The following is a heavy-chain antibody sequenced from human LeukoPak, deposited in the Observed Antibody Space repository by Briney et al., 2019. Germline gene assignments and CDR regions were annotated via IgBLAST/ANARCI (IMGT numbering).Heavy chain of an antibody. J-gene: IGHJ5*01. Sequence: PSETLSLTCTVSGGSISSYYWSWIRQPPGKGLEWIGYIYYRGSTNYNPALMSRVTISVDTSKNQFSLKLSSVSVADTAVYYCARVGTGYSSGWFDYWGQGTLVTVSS. D-gene: IGHD6-19*01. CDR3: ARVGTGYSSGWFDY. V-gene: IGHV4-59*12. CDR1: GGSISSYY. CDR2: IYYRGST.